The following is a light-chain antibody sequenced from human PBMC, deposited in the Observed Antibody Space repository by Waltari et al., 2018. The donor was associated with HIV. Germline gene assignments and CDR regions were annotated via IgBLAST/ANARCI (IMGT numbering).Light chain of an antibody. Sequence: EIVMTQSPDTLSVSPGDRATLSCRASQSVGGNLAWYQVRPGQTPSLLIYGATSRTTGFPARFSGRGSGTEFTITISGLQSEDFAIYYCQQYNELPQTFGQGTRV. CDR2: GAT. CDR3: QQYNELPQT. CDR1: QSVGGN. J-gene: IGKJ1*01. V-gene: IGKV3-15*01.